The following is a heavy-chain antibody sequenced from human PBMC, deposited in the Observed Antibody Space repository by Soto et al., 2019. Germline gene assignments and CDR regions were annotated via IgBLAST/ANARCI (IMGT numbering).Heavy chain of an antibody. Sequence: ASVKVSCKASGYTFTSYDINWVRQATGQGLEWMGWMNPNSGNTGYAQKFQGRVTMTRNTSISTAYMELSSLRSEDTAVYYCARDQVEERLLEWFLWFDPWGQGTLVTVSS. CDR3: ARDQVEERLLEWFLWFDP. V-gene: IGHV1-8*01. J-gene: IGHJ5*02. CDR1: GYTFTSYD. CDR2: MNPNSGNT. D-gene: IGHD3-3*01.